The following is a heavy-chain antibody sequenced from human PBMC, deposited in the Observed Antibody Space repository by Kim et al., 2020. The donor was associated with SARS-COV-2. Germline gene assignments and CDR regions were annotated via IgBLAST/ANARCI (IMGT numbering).Heavy chain of an antibody. CDR3: ARDRGGSGKYLDF. Sequence: GRSLRLSCVVSGFTFSSHGMHWVRQAPGKGLEWVDVISFDGTRIYSADSVKGRFTISRDDSKYTLYLQMNNLRAEDTALYYCARDRGGSGKYLDFWGQVT. D-gene: IGHD3-10*01. CDR1: GFTFSSHG. CDR2: ISFDGTRI. J-gene: IGHJ4*02. V-gene: IGHV3-30*03.